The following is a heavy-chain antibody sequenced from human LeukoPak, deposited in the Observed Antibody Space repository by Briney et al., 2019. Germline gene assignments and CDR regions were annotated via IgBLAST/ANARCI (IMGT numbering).Heavy chain of an antibody. CDR1: GFSFSSHG. V-gene: IGHV3-30*02. J-gene: IGHJ4*02. D-gene: IGHD6-13*01. CDR2: IRYDGGEK. CDR3: AKNAAAGTPDY. Sequence: GVSLRLSCVASGFSFSSHGMHWVRQDPGKGLEWVAFIRYDGGEKYFADFVKGRFTISRDDSKSTLYLQMNSLRGDDTAVYYCAKNAAAGTPDYWGQGTLVTVSS.